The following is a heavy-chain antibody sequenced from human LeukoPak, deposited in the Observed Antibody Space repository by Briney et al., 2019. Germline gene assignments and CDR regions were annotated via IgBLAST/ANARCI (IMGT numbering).Heavy chain of an antibody. V-gene: IGHV1-69*13. CDR1: GGTFSSYA. CDR2: IIPIFGTA. D-gene: IGHD3-22*01. J-gene: IGHJ4*02. CDR3: CITMIAVDKYYFDY. Sequence: SVKVSCKASGGTFSSYAISWVRQAPGQGLEWMGGIIPIFGTANYAQKFQGRVTITADESTSTAYMELSSLRSEDTAVYYCCITMIAVDKYYFDYWGQGTLVTVSS.